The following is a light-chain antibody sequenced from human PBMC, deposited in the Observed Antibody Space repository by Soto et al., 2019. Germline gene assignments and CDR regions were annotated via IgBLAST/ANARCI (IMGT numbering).Light chain of an antibody. V-gene: IGKV1-5*01. J-gene: IGKJ5*01. CDR1: QSISTW. Sequence: IQMTQSPSTLSASVGDRVTITCRASQSISTWVAWYQQKPGKAPKFLIYDASNLESGVSSRFSGSGSETEFTLTISSLQPDDCGTYYCQQYYSYRYTFGQGTRLVIK. CDR3: QQYYSYRYT. CDR2: DAS.